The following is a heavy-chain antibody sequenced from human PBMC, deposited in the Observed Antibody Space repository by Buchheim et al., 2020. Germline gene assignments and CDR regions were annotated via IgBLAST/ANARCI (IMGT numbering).Heavy chain of an antibody. D-gene: IGHD6-19*01. CDR1: GGSISSHY. J-gene: IGHJ1*01. CDR3: AYSSGWDAEYFQH. V-gene: IGHV4-59*11. CDR2: IYYSGST. Sequence: QVQLQESGPGLVKPSETLSLSCNVSGGSISSHYWSWIRQPPGKGLEWIGYIYYSGSTNYNPSLKSRVTISVDTSKNQFFLKLNSMTAADTAVYYCAYSSGWDAEYFQHWGQGTL.